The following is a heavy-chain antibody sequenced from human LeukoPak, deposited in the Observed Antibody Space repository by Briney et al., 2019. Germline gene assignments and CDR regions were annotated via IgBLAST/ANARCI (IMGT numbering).Heavy chain of an antibody. V-gene: IGHV3-48*03. D-gene: IGHD3-10*01. Sequence: SGGSLRLSCAASGFTFSSYEMNWVRQAPGKGLEWVSYISSSGSIIYYADSVKGRFTISRDNAKNSLYLQMNSLRAEDTAVYYCARDSGVDYFDYWGQGTLVTVSS. CDR2: ISSSGSII. CDR1: GFTFSSYE. CDR3: ARDSGVDYFDY. J-gene: IGHJ4*02.